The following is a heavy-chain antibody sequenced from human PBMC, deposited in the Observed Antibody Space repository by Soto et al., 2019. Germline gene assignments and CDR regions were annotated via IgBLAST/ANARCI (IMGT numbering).Heavy chain of an antibody. J-gene: IGHJ4*02. CDR1: GGTFSSYA. D-gene: IGHD1-26*01. V-gene: IGHV1-69*01. CDR3: ASHTGRGYQWELHIDC. Sequence: QVQLVQSGAEVKKPGSSVKVSCKASGGTFSSYAISWVRQAPGQGLEWMGGIYPIFGTANYAQKFQGGVTNTADESTSKAYMEQSSLRSEETAEYYCASHTGRGYQWELHIDCWGQGTLVTVSS. CDR2: IYPIFGTA.